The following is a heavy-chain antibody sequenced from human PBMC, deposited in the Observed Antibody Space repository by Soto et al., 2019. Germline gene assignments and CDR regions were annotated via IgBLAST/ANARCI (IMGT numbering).Heavy chain of an antibody. CDR2: ISSSSSYI. Sequence: GGSLRLSCAASGFTFSSYSMNWVRQAPGKGLEWVSSISSSSSYIYYADSVKGRFTISRDNAKNSLYLQMNGLRAEDTAVYYCARESILEATAGPIVVVAPLDYWGQGTLVTVSS. V-gene: IGHV3-21*01. D-gene: IGHD2-15*01. CDR1: GFTFSSYS. J-gene: IGHJ4*02. CDR3: ARESILEATAGPIVVVAPLDY.